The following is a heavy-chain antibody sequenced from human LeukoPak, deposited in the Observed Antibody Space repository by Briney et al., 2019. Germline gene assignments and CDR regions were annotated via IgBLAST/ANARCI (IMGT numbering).Heavy chain of an antibody. CDR1: GFTFSSYA. J-gene: IGHJ4*02. CDR2: ISGSGGST. D-gene: IGHD2-2*01. Sequence: GGSLRLSCAASGFTFSSYAMSWVRQAPGKGLEWVSAISGSGGSTYYADSVKGRFTISRDNSKNTLYLQMNSLRAEDTAVYYCAKRYCSSTSCYYDYWGQGTLVTVS. V-gene: IGHV3-23*01. CDR3: AKRYCSSTSCYYDY.